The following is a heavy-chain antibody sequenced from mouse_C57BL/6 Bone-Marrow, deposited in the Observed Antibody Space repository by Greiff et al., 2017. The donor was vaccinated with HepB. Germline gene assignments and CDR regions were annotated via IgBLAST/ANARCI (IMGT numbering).Heavy chain of an antibody. CDR1: GFSLSTFGMG. D-gene: IGHD3-2*02. CDR2: IWWDDDK. Sequence: VKLMESGPGILQPSQTLSLTCSFSGFSLSTFGMGVGWIRQPSGKGLEWLAHIWWDDDKYYNPALKSRLTISKDTSKNQVFLKIANVDTADTATYYCARPRGYSSGQVDYYAMDYWGQGTSVTVSS. V-gene: IGHV8-8*01. CDR3: ARPRGYSSGQVDYYAMDY. J-gene: IGHJ4*01.